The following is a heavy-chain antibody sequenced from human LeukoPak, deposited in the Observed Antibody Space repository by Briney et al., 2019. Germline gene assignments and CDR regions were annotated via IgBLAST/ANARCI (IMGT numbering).Heavy chain of an antibody. J-gene: IGHJ4*02. CDR1: GFTFSSYS. CDR3: ARDRSSFSTSCYES. V-gene: IGHV3-21*01. D-gene: IGHD2-2*01. CDR2: ISSSSSYI. Sequence: GGSLRLSCAASGFTFSSYSMNWVRQAPGKGLEWVSSISSSSSYIYYADSVKGRFTISRDNAKNSLYLQMNSLRAEDTAVYYCARDRSSFSTSCYESWGQGTLVTVSS.